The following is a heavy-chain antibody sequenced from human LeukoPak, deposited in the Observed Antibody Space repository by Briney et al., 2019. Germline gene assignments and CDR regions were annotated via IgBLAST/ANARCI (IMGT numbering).Heavy chain of an antibody. D-gene: IGHD3-22*01. Sequence: ASVNVSCKVSGYTFTENYIHWVRQSPGQGLEWMGLINPNSGAANYTQKFRGRVIMTRDTSISTAYMHLSRLRSDDTAVYYCARGKSGYSPWGQGTPVTVSS. V-gene: IGHV1-2*02. J-gene: IGHJ4*02. CDR1: GYTFTENY. CDR3: ARGKSGYSP. CDR2: INPNSGAA.